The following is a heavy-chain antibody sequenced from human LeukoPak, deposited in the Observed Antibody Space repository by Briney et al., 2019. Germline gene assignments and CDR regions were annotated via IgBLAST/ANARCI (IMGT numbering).Heavy chain of an antibody. J-gene: IGHJ4*02. Sequence: PLASVKVSCKASGYTFTSYDINWVRQATGQGLEWMGWMNPNSGNTGYAQKFQGRVAMTRNTSITTAYMELSSLRSEDTAVYYCARGLGRTAMVTRGGVRFDYWGQGTLVTVSS. CDR2: MNPNSGNT. CDR1: GYTFTSYD. CDR3: ARGLGRTAMVTRGGVRFDY. V-gene: IGHV1-8*01. D-gene: IGHD5-18*01.